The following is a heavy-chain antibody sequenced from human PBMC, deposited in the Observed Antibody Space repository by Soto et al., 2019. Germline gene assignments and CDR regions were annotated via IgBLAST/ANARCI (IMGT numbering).Heavy chain of an antibody. J-gene: IGHJ4*02. Sequence: GASVKVSCKASSYTFSSYGVNWVRQAPGQGLEWMGWISGYDGNTNYAPKFQGRVTMTTDTSTRTAYMELTSLRSDDTAVYYCARDHSITWHDFDYWGQGTLVTVSS. CDR3: ARDHSITWHDFDY. V-gene: IGHV1-18*01. D-gene: IGHD6-13*01. CDR2: ISGYDGNT. CDR1: SYTFSSYG.